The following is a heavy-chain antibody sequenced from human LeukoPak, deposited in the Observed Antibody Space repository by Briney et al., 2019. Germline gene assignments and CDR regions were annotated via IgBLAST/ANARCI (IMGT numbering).Heavy chain of an antibody. D-gene: IGHD3-9*01. CDR1: GGSFSGYY. V-gene: IGHV4-34*01. CDR2: INHSGST. J-gene: IGHJ5*02. CDR3: ARRSSDWLFPNSNWFDP. Sequence: SETLSLTCAVYGGSFSGYYWSWIRQPPGKGLEWIGEINHSGSTNSNPSLKSRVTISVDTSKNQFSLKLSSVTAADTAVYYCARRSSDWLFPNSNWFDPWGQGTLVTVSS.